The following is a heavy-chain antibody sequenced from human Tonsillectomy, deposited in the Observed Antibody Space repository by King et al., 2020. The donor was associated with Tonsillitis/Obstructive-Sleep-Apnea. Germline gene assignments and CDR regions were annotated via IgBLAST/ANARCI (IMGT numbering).Heavy chain of an antibody. J-gene: IGHJ4*02. Sequence: VQLVESGGGLVKPGGSLRLSCAASGFTFSSYSMNWVRQAPGKGLEWVSSISSSSSYIYYAASVKGRFTISRDNAKNSLYMQMNSPRAEDTAVYYCARGGSSTSCVPVDDYWGQGTLVTVSS. CDR1: GFTFSSYS. D-gene: IGHD2-2*01. CDR3: ARGGSSTSCVPVDDY. CDR2: ISSSSSYI. V-gene: IGHV3-21*01.